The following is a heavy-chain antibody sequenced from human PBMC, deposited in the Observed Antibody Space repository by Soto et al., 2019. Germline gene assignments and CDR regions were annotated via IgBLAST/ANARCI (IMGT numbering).Heavy chain of an antibody. J-gene: IGHJ4*02. D-gene: IGHD3-10*01. V-gene: IGHV3-72*01. CDR3: TVWGSGNDFGAA. CDR2: SKNKADSYTT. Sequence: EVQLVESGGGLVQPGGSLRLSCAASGFTFSDHYMDWVHQAPGKGLEWVGRSKNKADSYTTEYAASVKGRFTISRDGSKNSLFLQMNSLKTDDTAVYYCTVWGSGNDFGAAWGQGILVTVSS. CDR1: GFTFSDHY.